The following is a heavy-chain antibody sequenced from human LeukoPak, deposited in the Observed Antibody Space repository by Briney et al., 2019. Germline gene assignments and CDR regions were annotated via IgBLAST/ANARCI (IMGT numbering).Heavy chain of an antibody. J-gene: IGHJ4*02. Sequence: GGSLRLSRAASGVTVSRNNMNWVRRAPGKGLEWVSVIFSGGSTYYADSVKGRFTISRDNSKNTLYLQMDSLRAEDTAVYYCARGEADYWGQGTLVTVS. CDR1: GVTVSRNN. CDR2: IFSGGST. CDR3: ARGEADY. V-gene: IGHV3-66*02.